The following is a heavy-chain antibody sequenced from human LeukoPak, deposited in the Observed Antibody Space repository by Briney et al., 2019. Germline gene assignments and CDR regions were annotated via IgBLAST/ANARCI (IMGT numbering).Heavy chain of an antibody. V-gene: IGHV7-4-1*02. Sequence: ASVKVSCKASEYTFTRYSMNWVRQAPGQGLEWMGWINTKTGNPAYAQGFSGRFVFSLDTSVSTAYLQISSLKVEDTAVYYCAQDTATDVFNYWGQGTQVTVSS. J-gene: IGHJ4*02. CDR2: INTKTGNP. D-gene: IGHD5-18*01. CDR3: AQDTATDVFNY. CDR1: EYTFTRYS.